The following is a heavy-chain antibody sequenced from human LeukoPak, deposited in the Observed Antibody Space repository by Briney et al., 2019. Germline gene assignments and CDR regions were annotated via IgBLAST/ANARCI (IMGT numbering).Heavy chain of an antibody. CDR2: ISGSGGST. CDR1: GFTFSSYA. J-gene: IGHJ3*02. D-gene: IGHD3-16*02. V-gene: IGHV3-23*01. CDR3: AKAYRPPYYDYVWGSYREDAFDI. Sequence: PGGSLRLSCAASGFTFSSYAMSWVRQAPGKGLEWVSAISGSGGSTYYADSVKGRFTISRDNSKNTLYLQMNSLRAEDTAVYYCAKAYRPPYYDYVWGSYREDAFDIWGQGTMVTVSS.